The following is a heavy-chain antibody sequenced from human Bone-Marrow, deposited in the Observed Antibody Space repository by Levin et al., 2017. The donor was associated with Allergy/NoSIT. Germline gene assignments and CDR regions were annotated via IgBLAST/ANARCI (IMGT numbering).Heavy chain of an antibody. D-gene: IGHD2-21*01. V-gene: IGHV3-23*01. CDR2: ISSSGDNT. Sequence: GGSLRLSCAASGFTFSNHGLSWARQAPGKGLEWVSTISSSGDNTFYADSVKGRFTISRDQSKNTVYLHLNSLRAEDTAVYYCAKSLRPYFYMDVWGNGTAVAVSS. J-gene: IGHJ6*03. CDR1: GFTFSNHG. CDR3: AKSLRPYFYMDV.